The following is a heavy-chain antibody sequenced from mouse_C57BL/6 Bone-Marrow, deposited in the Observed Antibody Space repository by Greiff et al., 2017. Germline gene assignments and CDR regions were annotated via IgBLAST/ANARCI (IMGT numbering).Heavy chain of an antibody. CDR3: TTWAYYYSSSYVYFDY. CDR1: GFNIKDDY. V-gene: IGHV14-4*01. Sequence: VQLQQSGAELVRPGASVKLSCTASGFNIKDDYMHWVKQRPEQGLEWIGWIDPENGDTEYASKFQGKATITADTSSNTAYLKLSGLTSVDTAVYYCTTWAYYYSSSYVYFDYWGQGTTLTVSS. D-gene: IGHD1-1*01. CDR2: IDPENGDT. J-gene: IGHJ2*01.